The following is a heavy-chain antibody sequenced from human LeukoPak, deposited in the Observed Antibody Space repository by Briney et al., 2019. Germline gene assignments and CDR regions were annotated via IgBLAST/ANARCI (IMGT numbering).Heavy chain of an antibody. CDR2: IKQDGSEK. J-gene: IGHJ3*02. Sequence: PGGSLRLSCAASGFTFSSYWMSWVRQAPGKGLEWVANIKQDGSEKYYVDSVKGRCTISRDNAKNSLYLQMNSLRAEDTAVYYCARVSYYYYGSGSYSQDAFDIWGQGTMVTVSS. V-gene: IGHV3-7*01. D-gene: IGHD3-10*01. CDR1: GFTFSSYW. CDR3: ARVSYYYYGSGSYSQDAFDI.